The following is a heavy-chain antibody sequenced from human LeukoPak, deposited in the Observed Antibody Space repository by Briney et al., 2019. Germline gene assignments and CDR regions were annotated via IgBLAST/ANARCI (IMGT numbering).Heavy chain of an antibody. V-gene: IGHV1-8*01. CDR1: GYTFTSYD. CDR2: MNPNSGNT. CDR3: ARRVTRSGRRDY. J-gene: IGHJ4*02. D-gene: IGHD3-10*01. Sequence: ASVKVSCKASGYTFTSYDINWVRQATGQGLEWMGWMNPNSGNTGYAQKFQGRVTMTRNTSIITAYMELSSLRSEDTAVYYCARRVTRSGRRDYWGQGTLVTVSS.